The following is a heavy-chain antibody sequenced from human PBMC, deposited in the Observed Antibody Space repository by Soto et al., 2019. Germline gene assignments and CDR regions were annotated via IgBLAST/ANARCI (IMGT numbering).Heavy chain of an antibody. D-gene: IGHD1-26*01. CDR3: GRGGCLNGCFDR. V-gene: IGHV3-74*01. CDR2: INSDGSST. Sequence: EVQLVESGGGLVQPGGSLRLSCAASGFTFSSYWMHWVRQAPGKGLVWVSRINSDGSSTSYADSVKGRFTFSRDNAKNTLELQMNTLRAEDTAVNYCGRGGCLNGCFDRWGRGSLVSVSS. J-gene: IGHJ2*01. CDR1: GFTFSSYW.